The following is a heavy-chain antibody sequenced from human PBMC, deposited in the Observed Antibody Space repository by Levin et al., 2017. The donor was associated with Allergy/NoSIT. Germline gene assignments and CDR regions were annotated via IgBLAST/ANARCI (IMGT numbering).Heavy chain of an antibody. V-gene: IGHV4-59*01. CDR2: IFSSGII. Sequence: PSETLSLTCAVSGDFINDYHWSWIRQPPGKGLEWIGYIFSSGIINYNPSLKSRVTLSLDPSKNQFSLQLTSVTPADTAVYYCARTAGYFGSASYFFEYWGQGAMVTVSS. CDR1: GDFINDYH. J-gene: IGHJ4*02. CDR3: ARTAGYFGSASYFFEY. D-gene: IGHD3-10*01.